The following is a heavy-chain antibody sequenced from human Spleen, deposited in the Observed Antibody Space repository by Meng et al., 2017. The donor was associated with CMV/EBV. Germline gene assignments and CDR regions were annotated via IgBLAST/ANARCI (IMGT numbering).Heavy chain of an antibody. CDR3: ARGSDIVVVPAAFWFDP. D-gene: IGHD2-2*01. CDR1: FTFDDYG. J-gene: IGHJ5*02. Sequence: FTFDDYGMSWVRQAPGKGLEWVSGINWNGGSTGYADSVKGRFTISRDNAKNSLYLQMNSLRAEDTAVYYCARGSDIVVVPAAFWFDPWGQGTLVTVSS. V-gene: IGHV3-20*03. CDR2: INWNGGST.